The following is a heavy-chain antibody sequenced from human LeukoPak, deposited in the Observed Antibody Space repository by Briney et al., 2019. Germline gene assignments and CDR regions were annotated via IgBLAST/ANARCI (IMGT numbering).Heavy chain of an antibody. CDR3: ARDDCTRISCKSFDY. Sequence: GASVKVSCKASGYTFTGYYMHWVRQAPGQGLEWMGWINPNSGGTNYVQKFQGRVTMTRDTSISTAYMELSRLRSDDTAVYYCARDDCTRISCKSFDYWGQGTLVTVSS. D-gene: IGHD2-2*01. J-gene: IGHJ4*02. CDR2: INPNSGGT. V-gene: IGHV1-2*02. CDR1: GYTFTGYY.